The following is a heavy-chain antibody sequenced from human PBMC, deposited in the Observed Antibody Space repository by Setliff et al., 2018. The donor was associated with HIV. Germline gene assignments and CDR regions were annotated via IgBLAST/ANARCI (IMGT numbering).Heavy chain of an antibody. CDR2: IYPNTGGT. V-gene: IGHV1-2*02. J-gene: IGHJ4*02. CDR1: GYTFTEFY. CDR3: AKAPGWLFLSHY. Sequence: ASVKVSCKASGYTFTEFYVHWVRQAPGEGLEWIGWIYPNTGGTNYAQKFQGRFTISRDNTKNSLYLQMNSLRVEDTAIYYCAKAPGWLFLSHYWGQGTLVTVSS. D-gene: IGHD3-22*01.